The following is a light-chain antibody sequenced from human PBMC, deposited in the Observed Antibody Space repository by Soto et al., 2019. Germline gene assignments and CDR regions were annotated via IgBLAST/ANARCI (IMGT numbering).Light chain of an antibody. CDR3: QSYDTRLSGVI. J-gene: IGLJ2*01. Sequence: QSVLTQTPSVSGAPGQKITMSCTGSSSNIGAGYDVHWYQQLPGAAPRLLSYADNNRPSGVPDRISASNSGTSASLAITGLQGEDAAVYYCQSYDTRLSGVIFGAGTKLTVL. CDR1: SSNIGAGYD. V-gene: IGLV1-40*01. CDR2: ADN.